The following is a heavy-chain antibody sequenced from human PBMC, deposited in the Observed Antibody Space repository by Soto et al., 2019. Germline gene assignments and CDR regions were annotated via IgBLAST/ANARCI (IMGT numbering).Heavy chain of an antibody. Sequence: EVQLSESGGDLVQPGGSLRLSCVASGFTFSSHAMSWVRQAPGKGLEWVSIISGSGSSTYYADSVKGRFTISRDNSKNTLYLQMNSLRAEDTAIYHWAKMEYFGDPPGGDYWGQGTLVTVSS. V-gene: IGHV3-23*01. CDR3: AKMEYFGDPPGGDY. D-gene: IGHD3-9*01. J-gene: IGHJ4*02. CDR1: GFTFSSHA. CDR2: ISGSGSST.